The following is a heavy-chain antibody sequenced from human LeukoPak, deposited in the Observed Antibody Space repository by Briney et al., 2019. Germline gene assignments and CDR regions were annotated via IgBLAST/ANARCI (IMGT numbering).Heavy chain of an antibody. CDR2: ISGSGGGT. V-gene: IGHV3-23*01. CDR3: TRSLSDLDY. J-gene: IGHJ4*02. Sequence: QSGESLRLSCAASGFIFYSYAMSWVRQAPGKGLEWVSAISGSGGGTYYADSVKGRFTISRDNSKNTLYLQMNSLRAEDTALYYCTRSLSDLDYWGQGTLVTVSS. D-gene: IGHD3-3*02. CDR1: GFIFYSYA.